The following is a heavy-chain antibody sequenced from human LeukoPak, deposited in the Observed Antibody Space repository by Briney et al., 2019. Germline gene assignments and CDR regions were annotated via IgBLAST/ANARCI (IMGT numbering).Heavy chain of an antibody. V-gene: IGHV3-23*01. Sequence: AGGSLRLSCAASGFTFSSYAMSWVRQAPGKGLEWVSAISGSGGSTYYADSVKGRFTISRDNSKNTLYLQMNSLRAEDTAVYYCAKEAPDYGDYPYYFDYWGQGTLVTVSS. CDR3: AKEAPDYGDYPYYFDY. CDR1: GFTFSSYA. J-gene: IGHJ4*02. D-gene: IGHD4-17*01. CDR2: ISGSGGST.